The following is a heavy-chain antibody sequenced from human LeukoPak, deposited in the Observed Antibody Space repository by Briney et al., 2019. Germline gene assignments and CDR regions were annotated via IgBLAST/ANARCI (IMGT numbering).Heavy chain of an antibody. Sequence: ASVKVSCKASGYTFTSYGISWVRQAPGQGLEWMGWISAYNGNTNYAQKLQGRVTMTTDTSTSTAYMELRSLRSDDTAVYYCARDRRGGAAAGRGVLDAFDIWGQGTMVTASS. CDR3: ARDRRGGAAAGRGVLDAFDI. CDR2: ISAYNGNT. V-gene: IGHV1-18*01. CDR1: GYTFTSYG. D-gene: IGHD6-13*01. J-gene: IGHJ3*02.